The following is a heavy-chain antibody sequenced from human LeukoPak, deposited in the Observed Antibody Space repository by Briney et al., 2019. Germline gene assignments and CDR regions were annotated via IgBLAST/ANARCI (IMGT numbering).Heavy chain of an antibody. CDR2: INHSGST. CDR3: ASSGYYYDSSGYYAPFDY. CDR1: GGSFSGYY. D-gene: IGHD3-22*01. V-gene: IGHV4-34*01. J-gene: IGHJ4*02. Sequence: PSETLSLTCAVYGGSFSGYYWSWIRQPPGKGLEWIGEINHSGSTNYNPSLKSRVTISVDTSKNQFSLKLSSVTAADTAVYYCASSGYYYDSSGYYAPFDYWGQGTLVTVSS.